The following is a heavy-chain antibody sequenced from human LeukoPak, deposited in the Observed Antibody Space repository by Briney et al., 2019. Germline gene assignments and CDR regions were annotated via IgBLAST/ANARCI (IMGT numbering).Heavy chain of an antibody. V-gene: IGHV1-18*01. CDR1: GYTFTSYG. CDR3: ARAYHSGGWYRYFDY. J-gene: IGHJ4*02. D-gene: IGHD6-19*01. CDR2: ISAYNGNT. Sequence: GASVKVSCKASGYTFTSYGISWVRQAPGQGLEWMGWISAYNGNTNYAQKLQGRVTMTTDTSTSTAYMELRSLRSDDTAVYYCARAYHSGGWYRYFDYWGQGTLVTVSS.